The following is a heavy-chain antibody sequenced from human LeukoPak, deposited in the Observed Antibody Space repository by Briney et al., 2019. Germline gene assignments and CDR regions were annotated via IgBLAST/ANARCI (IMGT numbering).Heavy chain of an antibody. CDR3: ARMVVAGSYYFDY. J-gene: IGHJ4*02. CDR2: IIPIFGTA. V-gene: IGHV1-69*06. D-gene: IGHD6-19*01. Sequence: SVKVSCKASGGTFSSYAISWVRQAPGQGLEWLGWIIPIFGTANYAQKFQGRVTATADKSTSTGYMELSSLRSDDTAVYYCARMVVAGSYYFDYWGQGTLVTVSS. CDR1: GGTFSSYA.